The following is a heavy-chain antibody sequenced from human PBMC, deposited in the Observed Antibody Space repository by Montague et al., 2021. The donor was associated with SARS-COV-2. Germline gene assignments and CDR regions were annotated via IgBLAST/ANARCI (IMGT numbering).Heavy chain of an antibody. CDR1: GGSFSGYY. D-gene: IGHD3-22*01. Sequence: SETLSLTCAVYGGSFSGYYWSWIRQPPGKGLEWIGEINQSGSTNYNPSLKGRVTLSVDTSKKQFSLKLSSLTAADTAVYYCARVAGGYYHDSSAYLDYWGQGSLVTVSS. CDR2: INQSGST. V-gene: IGHV4-34*01. CDR3: ARVAGGYYHDSSAYLDY. J-gene: IGHJ4*02.